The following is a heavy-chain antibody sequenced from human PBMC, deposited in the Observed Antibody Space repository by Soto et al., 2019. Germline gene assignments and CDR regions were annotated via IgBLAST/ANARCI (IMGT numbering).Heavy chain of an antibody. CDR3: ARANYDVLTGYSDC. Sequence: GGSLRLSCAASGLTFSDFYMTWIRQAPGKGLEWVSYISSSGSTIYYSDSVKGRFTISRDNAKNSLYLQMNSLRAEDTAVYYCARANYDVLTGYSDCWGQGTLVTVSS. CDR1: GLTFSDFY. D-gene: IGHD3-9*01. V-gene: IGHV3-11*01. CDR2: ISSSGSTI. J-gene: IGHJ4*02.